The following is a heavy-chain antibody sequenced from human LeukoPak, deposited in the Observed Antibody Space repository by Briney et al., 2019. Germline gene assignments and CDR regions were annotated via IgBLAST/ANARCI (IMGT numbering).Heavy chain of an antibody. CDR3: GIDPNGDYIGAFDF. D-gene: IGHD4-17*01. V-gene: IGHV3-23*01. CDR2: ITGSGTTT. Sequence: GGSLRLSCVASGIAFRNYAITWVRQAPGKGLEWVSSITGSGTTTRYADSVKGRFTISRDNSVDTLYLQVNSLSAEDTAVYYCGIDPNGDYIGAFDFWGQGTKVTASS. CDR1: GIAFRNYA. J-gene: IGHJ3*01.